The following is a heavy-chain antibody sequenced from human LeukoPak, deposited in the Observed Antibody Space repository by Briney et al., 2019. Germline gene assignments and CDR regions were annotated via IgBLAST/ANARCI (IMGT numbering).Heavy chain of an antibody. D-gene: IGHD6-19*01. Sequence: SETLSLTCAVYGGSLSDYYWSWIRQSPGKGLEWIGEISHRGRTYYNLSLKSRVTISVDTSKNQFSLKLSSVTAADTAVYYCARVGIAVAGTDAFDIWGQGTMVTVSS. CDR2: ISHRGRT. J-gene: IGHJ3*02. CDR1: GGSLSDYY. V-gene: IGHV4-34*01. CDR3: ARVGIAVAGTDAFDI.